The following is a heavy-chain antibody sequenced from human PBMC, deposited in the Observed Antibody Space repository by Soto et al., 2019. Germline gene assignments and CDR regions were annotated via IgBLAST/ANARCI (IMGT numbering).Heavy chain of an antibody. CDR2: SRNKAKSYTT. CDR1: GFTFSDHY. D-gene: IGHD3-10*01. CDR3: TRLTPGSYFYYMDV. J-gene: IGHJ6*03. Sequence: GGSLRLSCAASGFTFSDHYMDWVRQAPGKGLEWVGRSRNKAKSYTTEYAASVKGRFTISRDDSKNSLYLQMNSLKTEDTAVYYCTRLTPGSYFYYMDVWGKGTTVTVSS. V-gene: IGHV3-72*01.